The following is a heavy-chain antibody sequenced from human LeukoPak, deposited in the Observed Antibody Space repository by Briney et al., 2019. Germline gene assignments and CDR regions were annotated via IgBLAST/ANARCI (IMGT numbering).Heavy chain of an antibody. CDR2: IYHSGST. CDR1: GYSISSGYY. J-gene: IGHJ3*02. CDR3: ARVSSSYNDAFGI. Sequence: SETLSLTCTVSGYSISSGYYWGWIRPPPGKGLEWIGSIYHSGSTYYNPSLKSRVTISVDTSKNQFSLKLSSVTAADTAVYYCARVSSSYNDAFGIWGQGTMVTVSS. D-gene: IGHD6-13*01. V-gene: IGHV4-38-2*02.